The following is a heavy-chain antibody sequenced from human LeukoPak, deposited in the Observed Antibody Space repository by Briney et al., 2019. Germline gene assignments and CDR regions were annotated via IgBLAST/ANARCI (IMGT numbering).Heavy chain of an antibody. V-gene: IGHV3-7*01. CDR1: GFTFSSHW. D-gene: IGHD7-27*01. Sequence: GGSLRLSCAASGFTFSSHWMSWVRQAPAKGPEWVANIRQDGSERYYVDSVKGRFTISRDNAKNSLYLQINSLRAEDTAVYYCARDHGDSTRLGAFDIWGQGTMVTVSS. CDR2: IRQDGSER. CDR3: ARDHGDSTRLGAFDI. J-gene: IGHJ3*02.